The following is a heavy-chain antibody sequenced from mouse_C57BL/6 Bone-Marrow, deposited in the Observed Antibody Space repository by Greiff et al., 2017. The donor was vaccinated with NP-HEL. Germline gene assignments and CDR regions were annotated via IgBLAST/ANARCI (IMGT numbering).Heavy chain of an antibody. CDR2: ISSGSSTI. Sequence: EVQRVESGGGLVKPGGSLKLSCAASGFTFSDYGMHWVRQAPEKGLEWVAYISSGSSTIYYADTVKGRFTISRDKAKNTLFLQMTSLRSEDTAMYYCARRDYYGSSSFWYFDVWGTGTTVTVSS. J-gene: IGHJ1*03. V-gene: IGHV5-17*01. D-gene: IGHD1-1*01. CDR1: GFTFSDYG. CDR3: ARRDYYGSSSFWYFDV.